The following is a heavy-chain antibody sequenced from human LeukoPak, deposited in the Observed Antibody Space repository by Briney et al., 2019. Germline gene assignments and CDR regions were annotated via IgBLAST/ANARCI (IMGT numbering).Heavy chain of an antibody. J-gene: IGHJ4*02. D-gene: IGHD3-3*01. CDR2: INPNSGGT. CDR1: GYTFTGYY. V-gene: IGHV1-2*06. CDR3: ARDHGDYDFWSGYYRRWYFDY. Sequence: ASVKVSCKASGYTFTGYYMHWVRQAPGQGLEWMGRINPNSGGTNYAQKFQGRVTMTRDTSISTAYMELSRLRSDDTAVYYCARDHGDYDFWSGYYRRWYFDYWGQGTLVTVS.